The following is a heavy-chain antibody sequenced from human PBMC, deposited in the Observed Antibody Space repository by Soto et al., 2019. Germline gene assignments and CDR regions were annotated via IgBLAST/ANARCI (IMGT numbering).Heavy chain of an antibody. J-gene: IGHJ6*02. CDR2: ILHDGSNS. CDR3: AREASLNYYGMDV. V-gene: IGHV3-30*03. Sequence: VQLVESGGGLVQPGGSLRLSCAASGFAFSNSGMHWVRQAPGKGLEWVAAILHDGSNSYQADSVKGRFTISRENFRNTLYLQMNSLRAEDTAVYYCAREASLNYYGMDVWGQGTTVTVSS. CDR1: GFAFSNSG.